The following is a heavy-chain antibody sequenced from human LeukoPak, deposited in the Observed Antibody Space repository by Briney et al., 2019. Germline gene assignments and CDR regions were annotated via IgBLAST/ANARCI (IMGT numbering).Heavy chain of an antibody. CDR1: GYTFTGYY. CDR2: INPNSGGT. J-gene: IGHJ4*02. V-gene: IGHV1-2*02. Sequence: ASVKVSCKASGYTFTGYYMHWVRQAPGQGLEWMGWINPNSGGTNYAQKFQGRVTMTRDTSTSTVYMELSSLRSEDTAVYYCARETAAMIGIDYWGQGTLVTVSS. D-gene: IGHD3-22*01. CDR3: ARETAAMIGIDY.